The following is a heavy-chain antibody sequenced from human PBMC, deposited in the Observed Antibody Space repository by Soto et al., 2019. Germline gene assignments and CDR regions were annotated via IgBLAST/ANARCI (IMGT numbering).Heavy chain of an antibody. D-gene: IGHD6-19*01. V-gene: IGHV1-3*01. CDR1: GYTFTGYA. J-gene: IGHJ4*02. CDR3: ARAVAVPADFDY. Sequence: ASVKVSCKASGYTFTGYAMLWVRQAPGQRLEWMGWINAGNGNTKYSQKFQGRVTITRDTSASTAYMELSSLISEATAVYYCARAVAVPADFDYWGQRTLVAVS. CDR2: INAGNGNT.